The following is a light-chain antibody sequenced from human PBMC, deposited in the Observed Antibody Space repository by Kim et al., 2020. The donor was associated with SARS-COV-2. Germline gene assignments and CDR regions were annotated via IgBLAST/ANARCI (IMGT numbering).Light chain of an antibody. CDR3: QQYNKWPLT. V-gene: IGKV3-15*01. CDR2: GAS. Sequence: VSPGDRATLPCRACQSVSSDLAWYQQKPGQAPRLLIYGASTRATGIPARFSGSGSGTEFTLTISSLQSEDFAVYYCQQYNKWPLTFGRGTKVDIK. J-gene: IGKJ3*01. CDR1: QSVSSD.